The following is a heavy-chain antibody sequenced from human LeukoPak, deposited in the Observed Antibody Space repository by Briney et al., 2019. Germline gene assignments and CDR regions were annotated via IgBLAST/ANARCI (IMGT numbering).Heavy chain of an antibody. CDR1: GVSISSYY. J-gene: IGHJ6*04. D-gene: IGHD3-22*01. Sequence: SETLSLTCTVSGVSISSYYWSWIRQPPGKGLEWIGYIYYSGSTNYNPSLKSRVTISVDTSKNQFSLKLSSVTAADTAVYYCARAPGYYDSSGYPYGMDVWGEGTTVTVSS. CDR3: ARAPGYYDSSGYPYGMDV. CDR2: IYYSGST. V-gene: IGHV4-59*01.